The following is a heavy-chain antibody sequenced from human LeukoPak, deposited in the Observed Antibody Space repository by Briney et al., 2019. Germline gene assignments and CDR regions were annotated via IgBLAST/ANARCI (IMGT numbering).Heavy chain of an antibody. Sequence: PGGSLRLSCAASGFTFDDYAMHWVRQAPGKGLEWVSGISWNSGSIGYADSVKGRFTISRDNAKNSLYLQMNSLRAEDTALYYCAKGYSYGYSYFDYWGQGTLVTVSS. CDR1: GFTFDDYA. V-gene: IGHV3-9*01. CDR2: ISWNSGSI. D-gene: IGHD5-18*01. J-gene: IGHJ4*02. CDR3: AKGYSYGYSYFDY.